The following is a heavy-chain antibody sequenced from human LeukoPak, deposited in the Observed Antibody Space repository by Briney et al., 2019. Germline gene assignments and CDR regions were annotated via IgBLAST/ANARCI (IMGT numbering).Heavy chain of an antibody. CDR3: ARDAPVVRGVIIAFDY. J-gene: IGHJ4*02. V-gene: IGHV1-46*01. CDR1: VGTSTSYY. CDR2: INPIGGST. Sequence: ASVKVSCKASVGTSTSYYMHWVRHAPRQGLEWMGIINPIGGSTSSAQKFQGRSTMNRHTSTSTVYMELSSLRSEDTAVYYCARDAPVVRGVIIAFDYWGQGTLVTVSS. D-gene: IGHD3-10*01.